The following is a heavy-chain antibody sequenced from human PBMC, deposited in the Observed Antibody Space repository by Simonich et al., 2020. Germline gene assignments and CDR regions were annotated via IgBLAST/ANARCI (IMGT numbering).Heavy chain of an antibody. CDR2: INPNSGGT. CDR3: ARNGLVGILKAFDI. V-gene: IGHV1-2*02. D-gene: IGHD2-21*01. Sequence: QVQLVQSGAEVKKPGASVKVSCKASGYTFTGYSMHWVRKATGQGLEWMGLINPNSGGTRYAQKFQGRVTMTRGTAISTAYMELSRLRSDDTAVYYCARNGLVGILKAFDIWGQGTMVTVSS. J-gene: IGHJ3*02. CDR1: GYTFTGYS.